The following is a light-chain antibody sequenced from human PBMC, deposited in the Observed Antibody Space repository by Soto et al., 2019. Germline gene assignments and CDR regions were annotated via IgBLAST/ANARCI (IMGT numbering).Light chain of an antibody. J-gene: IGKJ1*01. CDR2: GAS. CDR1: QSVSSSY. CDR3: QQYGSSPPVT. Sequence: IVLTQSPGTLSLSPGERATLSCRASQSVSSSYLAWYQQKPGQAPRLLIYGASSRATGIPDRFSGSVSGTDFTLTVSRLEPEEFAVYYCQQYGSSPPVTFGQGTNVDIK. V-gene: IGKV3-20*01.